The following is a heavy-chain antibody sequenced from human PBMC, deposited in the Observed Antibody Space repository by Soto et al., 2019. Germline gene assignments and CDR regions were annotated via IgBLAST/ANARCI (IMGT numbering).Heavy chain of an antibody. V-gene: IGHV4-38-2*02. D-gene: IGHD2-15*01. CDR1: GYSISSGYH. J-gene: IGHJ5*02. Sequence: PSETLSLTCTVSGYSISSGYHWAWIRQPPGKGLEWLGSVHYSGNTYYNPSLKSRLTISVDKSKKQFSLNLSSVTAADTAVYYCARQGRVVADGRWFDPWGQGTLLPVSS. CDR2: VHYSGNT. CDR3: ARQGRVVADGRWFDP.